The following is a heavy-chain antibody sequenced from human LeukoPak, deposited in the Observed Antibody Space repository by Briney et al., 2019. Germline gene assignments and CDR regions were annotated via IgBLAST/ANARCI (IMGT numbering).Heavy chain of an antibody. Sequence: GGTLRLSCAASGFTFSSYGMNWVRQAPGKGLEWVSAISGSGGSTYYADSVKGRFTISRDNAKNTLYLQMNSLRHEDTDLYYCATWTGNSGYDYWGLGTMVTVSS. CDR1: GFTFSSYG. CDR2: ISGSGGST. D-gene: IGHD3-22*01. V-gene: IGHV3-23*01. J-gene: IGHJ4*02. CDR3: ATWTGNSGYDY.